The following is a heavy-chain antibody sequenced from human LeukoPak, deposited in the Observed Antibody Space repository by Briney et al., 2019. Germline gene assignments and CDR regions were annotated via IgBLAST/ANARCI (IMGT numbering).Heavy chain of an antibody. Sequence: GASMKVSCKASGYTFTGYYMHWVRQAPGQGLEWMGWINPNSGDTNYAQKFQGRVTMTRDTSINIGYMELSRLRTDDTAVYFCAKNPYEYYFDYWGQGTLVTVSS. CDR1: GYTFTGYY. J-gene: IGHJ4*02. CDR2: INPNSGDT. D-gene: IGHD5-12*01. V-gene: IGHV1-2*02. CDR3: AKNPYEYYFDY.